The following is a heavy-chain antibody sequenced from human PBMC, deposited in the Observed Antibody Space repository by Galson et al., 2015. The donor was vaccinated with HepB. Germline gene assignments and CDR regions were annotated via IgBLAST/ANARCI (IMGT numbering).Heavy chain of an antibody. CDR2: IGGSGGST. V-gene: IGHV3-23*01. D-gene: IGHD2-15*01. CDR1: GFTFRNYA. CDR3: AKCVSGGLTYYFDY. J-gene: IGHJ4*02. Sequence: SLRLSCAASGFTFRNYAMNWVRQAPGKGLEWVSAIGGSGGSTYYVDSVKGRFTISRDNSKNTLYLQINGLRAEDTAIYSCAKCVSGGLTYYFDYWGQGTLVTVSS.